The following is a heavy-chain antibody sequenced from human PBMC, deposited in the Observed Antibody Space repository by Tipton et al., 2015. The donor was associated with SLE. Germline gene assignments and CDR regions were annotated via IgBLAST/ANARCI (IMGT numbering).Heavy chain of an antibody. Sequence: SLRLSCAASGFTFSSYAMHWVRQAPGKGLEWVAVISYDGSNKYYADSVKGRFTISRDNSKNTLYLQMNSLRAEDTAVYYCAKDGRAMVNYGMDVWGQGTTVTVSS. J-gene: IGHJ6*02. CDR1: GFTFSSYA. D-gene: IGHD5-18*01. V-gene: IGHV3-30*04. CDR3: AKDGRAMVNYGMDV. CDR2: ISYDGSNK.